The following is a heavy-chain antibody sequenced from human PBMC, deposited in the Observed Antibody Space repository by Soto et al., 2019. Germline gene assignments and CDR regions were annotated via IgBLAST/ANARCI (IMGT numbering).Heavy chain of an antibody. V-gene: IGHV3-21*01. J-gene: IGHJ4*02. D-gene: IGHD2-2*01. Sequence: GGSLRLSCAASGFTFSSYSMNWVRQAPGKGLEWVSSISSSSSYIYYADSVKGRFTISRDNAKNSLYLQMNSLRAEDTAVYYCARDPPFVVVPAARPRDDYWGQGTLVTVSS. CDR2: ISSSSSYI. CDR1: GFTFSSYS. CDR3: ARDPPFVVVPAARPRDDY.